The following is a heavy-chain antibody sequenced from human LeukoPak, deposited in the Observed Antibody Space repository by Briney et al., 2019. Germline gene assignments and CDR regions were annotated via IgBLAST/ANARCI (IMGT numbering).Heavy chain of an antibody. D-gene: IGHD1-26*01. CDR2: ISDTGRLS. CDR3: AKWEPRPHYFDY. V-gene: IGHV3-23*01. Sequence: AGGSLRLSCAASGFTFSSSAMSWVRQAPGKGLEWVAAISDTGRLSYCADSVNGRFTISRDNSKNTLSLQMNSLRAADTAVYYCAKWEPRPHYFDYWGQGTLVTVSS. J-gene: IGHJ4*02. CDR1: GFTFSSSA.